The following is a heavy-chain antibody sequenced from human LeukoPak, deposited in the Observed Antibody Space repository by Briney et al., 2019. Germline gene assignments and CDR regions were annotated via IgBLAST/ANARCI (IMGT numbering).Heavy chain of an antibody. CDR2: ISASSRYI. CDR1: GFTFSTYS. CDR3: ARVESGSEYDLYIDN. J-gene: IGHJ4*02. Sequence: GGSLRLSCAACGFTFSTYSMNWVREAPGKGLEWVASISASSRYIYHADSVEGRFSISRDNAKNSLYLQMSSLRAEDTAVYYCARVESGSEYDLYIDNWGRGTLVAVSS. V-gene: IGHV3-21*06. D-gene: IGHD2/OR15-2a*01.